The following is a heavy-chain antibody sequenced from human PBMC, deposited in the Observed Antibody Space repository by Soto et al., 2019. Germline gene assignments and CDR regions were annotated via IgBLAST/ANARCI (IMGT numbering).Heavy chain of an antibody. CDR2: IHHSGNT. J-gene: IGHJ6*02. CDR3: ARQGFGALHGLVDV. Sequence: SETLSLTCAVSGGSISSGAYSWSWIRQAPGKGLEWIGYIHHSGNTYYNPSLKSRVAISLDTSKRQFSLKLTSVTATDTGVYYCARQGFGALHGLVDVWAQGTTVTVSS. CDR1: GGSISSGAYS. V-gene: IGHV4-30-2*01. D-gene: IGHD3-10*01.